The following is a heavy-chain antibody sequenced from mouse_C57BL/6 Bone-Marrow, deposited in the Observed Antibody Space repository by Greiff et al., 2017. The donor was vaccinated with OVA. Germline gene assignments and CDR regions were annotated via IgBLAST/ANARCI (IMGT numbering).Heavy chain of an antibody. D-gene: IGHD1-2*01. J-gene: IGHJ4*01. CDR2: ISSGGSHT. CDR1: GFTVSSCD. Sequence: EVNVVESGGGLVKPGGSLKLSCAASGFTVSSCDMSCVRQTPAQRLEWVATISSGGSHTYLPDSVKGRFTIARDNTKNTLYLQVGSLMSKDTAMYYCARPHYYGSHSMDYWGQGTSVTVSS. CDR3: ARPHYYGSHSMDY. V-gene: IGHV5-9-1*01.